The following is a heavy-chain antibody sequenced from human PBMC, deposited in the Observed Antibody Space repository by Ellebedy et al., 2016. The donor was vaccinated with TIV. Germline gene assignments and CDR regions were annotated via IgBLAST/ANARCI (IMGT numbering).Heavy chain of an antibody. D-gene: IGHD2-21*02. CDR1: EFTLSGSA. V-gene: IGHV3-73*01. J-gene: IGHJ4*02. Sequence: PGGSLRLSCAASEFTLSGSAMHRVRQASGKGLEWVGRIRSKANNYATAYAASVKGRFTISRDDSKNTAYLQMNSLKTEDTAVYYCVHIVVVTATGYWGQGTLVTVSS. CDR3: VHIVVVTATGY. CDR2: IRSKANNYAT.